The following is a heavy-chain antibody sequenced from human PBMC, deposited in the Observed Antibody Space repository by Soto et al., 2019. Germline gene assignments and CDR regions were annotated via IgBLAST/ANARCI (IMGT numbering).Heavy chain of an antibody. V-gene: IGHV3-23*01. CDR1: GFTFSSYA. CDR3: AKNGQYCSSTSCYAGPNWFDP. Sequence: GGSLSLSCAASGFTFSSYAMSWVRQAPGKGLEWVSAISGSGGSTYYADSVKGRFTISRDNSKNTLYLQMNSLRAEDTAVYYCAKNGQYCSSTSCYAGPNWFDPWGQGTLVTVSS. D-gene: IGHD2-2*01. CDR2: ISGSGGST. J-gene: IGHJ5*02.